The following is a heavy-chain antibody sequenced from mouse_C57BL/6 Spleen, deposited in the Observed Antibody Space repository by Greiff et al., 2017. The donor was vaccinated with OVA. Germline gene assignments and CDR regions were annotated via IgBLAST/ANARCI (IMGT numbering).Heavy chain of an antibody. Sequence: EVNVVESGGGLVKPGGSLKLSCAASGFTFSDYGMHWVRQAPEKGLEWVAYISSGSSTIYYADTVKGRFTISRDNAKNTLFLQMTSLRSEDTAMYYCARNYYSNPYYFDYWGQGTALTVSS. CDR2: ISSGSSTI. CDR1: GFTFSDYG. V-gene: IGHV5-17*01. J-gene: IGHJ2*01. D-gene: IGHD2-5*01. CDR3: ARNYYSNPYYFDY.